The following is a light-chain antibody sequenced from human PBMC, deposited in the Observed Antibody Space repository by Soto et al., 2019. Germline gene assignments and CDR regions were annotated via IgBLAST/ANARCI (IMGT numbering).Light chain of an antibody. CDR2: GAS. V-gene: IGKV3-20*01. J-gene: IGKJ4*01. Sequence: EIVLTQSPGTLSLSPGERATLSCRASQSVSSSYLAWYQQKPGQAPRLLIYGASSRATGIPDRFSGSGSGITFTLTISRLEPEAFAVYYCQHYGSSATFGRGTKVEIK. CDR1: QSVSSSY. CDR3: QHYGSSAT.